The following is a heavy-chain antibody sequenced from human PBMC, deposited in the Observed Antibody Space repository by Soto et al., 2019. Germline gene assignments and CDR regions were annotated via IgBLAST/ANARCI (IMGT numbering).Heavy chain of an antibody. Sequence: GGSLRLSCTASGFTFGDYAVSWFRQAPGKGLEWVGFIRGKTYGGTAEYAASVKGRFTISRDDSKSVAYLQMNSLKTEDTAVYYCSRDVYGDYLDYWGQGTLVTVPS. CDR3: SRDVYGDYLDY. CDR2: IRGKTYGGTA. V-gene: IGHV3-49*03. D-gene: IGHD4-17*01. CDR1: GFTFGDYA. J-gene: IGHJ4*02.